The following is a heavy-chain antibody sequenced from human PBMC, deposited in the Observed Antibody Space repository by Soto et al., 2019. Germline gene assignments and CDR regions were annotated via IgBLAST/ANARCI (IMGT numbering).Heavy chain of an antibody. D-gene: IGHD4-4*01. CDR3: ARPGSSTLTTITE. CDR2: IIPIFGTA. Sequence: ASVKISCPASGGTFSRYAISWVRQAPGQGLEWMGGIIPIFGTANYAQKFQGRVTITADESTSTAYMELRSLRSDDTAVYYCARPGSSTLTTITEWGQRTLAT. J-gene: IGHJ4*02. V-gene: IGHV1-69*13. CDR1: GGTFSRYA.